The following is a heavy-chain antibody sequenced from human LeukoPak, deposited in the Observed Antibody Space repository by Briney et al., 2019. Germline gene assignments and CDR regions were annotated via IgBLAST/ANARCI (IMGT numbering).Heavy chain of an antibody. CDR2: ISDIGSI. V-gene: IGHV4-59*08. D-gene: IGHD2/OR15-2a*01. CDR3: AGHHPRNTVDF. Sequence: SETLSHTCTVSGGSISSYYWSWIRQPPGKGLEWIAYISDIGSINYNPSLKSRVTISLDTSKNQFSLKLSSVTAADTAVYYCAGHHPRNTVDFWGQGTLVTVSS. CDR1: GGSISSYY. J-gene: IGHJ4*02.